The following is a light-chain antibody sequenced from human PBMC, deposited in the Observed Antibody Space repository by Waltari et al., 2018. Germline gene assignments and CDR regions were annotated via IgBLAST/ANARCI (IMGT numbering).Light chain of an antibody. Sequence: QSALTQPPSASGSPGQSVTIPCTGSIRDIGGYNYVSWYQQPPGKAPNLIIHEVTKRPSGGPDRCSGSKSGYTASLTVSGLQAEDEADYYCSSEAGFDYYVIFGGGTKLTVL. J-gene: IGLJ2*01. CDR2: EVT. CDR3: SSEAGFDYYVI. V-gene: IGLV2-8*01. CDR1: IRDIGGYNY.